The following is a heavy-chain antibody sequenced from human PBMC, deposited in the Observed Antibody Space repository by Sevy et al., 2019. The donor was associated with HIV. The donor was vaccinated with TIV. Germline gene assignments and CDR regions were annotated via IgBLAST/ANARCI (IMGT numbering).Heavy chain of an antibody. D-gene: IGHD2-2*01. J-gene: IGHJ6*02. V-gene: IGHV3-7*01. CDR1: GFTFSSYW. Sequence: GGSLRLSCAASGFTFSSYWMSWVRQAPGKGLEWVANIKQDGSEKYYVDSVKGRFTISRDNAKNSLYLQMNSLRAEDTAVYYCARSLKDIVVVPAAMGYYYYYYGMDVWGQWTTVTVSS. CDR3: ARSLKDIVVVPAAMGYYYYYYGMDV. CDR2: IKQDGSEK.